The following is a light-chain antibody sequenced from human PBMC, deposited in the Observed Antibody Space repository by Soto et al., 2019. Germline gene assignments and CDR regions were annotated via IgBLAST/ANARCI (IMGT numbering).Light chain of an antibody. Sequence: QSVLSHPASVCWSPGHSITISCTGTSSDVGSHNLVSWYQQYPGKAPKLIIFEASKRPSGVSNRFSGSKSGSTASLTISGLQAEEEADYYCCSIAGGGNHVFGSGTKVTVL. CDR1: SSDVGSHNL. J-gene: IGLJ1*01. V-gene: IGLV2-23*01. CDR2: EAS. CDR3: CSIAGGGNHV.